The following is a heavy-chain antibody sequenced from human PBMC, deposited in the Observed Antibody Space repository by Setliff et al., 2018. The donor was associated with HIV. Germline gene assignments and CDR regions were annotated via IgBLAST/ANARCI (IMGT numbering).Heavy chain of an antibody. J-gene: IGHJ6*03. CDR1: GGSISNYY. CDR3: ARGIDWGHFYYYYMDV. V-gene: IGHV4-59*01. D-gene: IGHD7-27*01. Sequence: SETLSLTCTVSGGSISNYYWSWIRQPPGKGLEWIGYIYFTGNTNYNPSLKSRVTISLDTSKNQFSLKLSSVTAADTAVYFCARGIDWGHFYYYYMDVWGKGTTVTISS. CDR2: IYFTGNT.